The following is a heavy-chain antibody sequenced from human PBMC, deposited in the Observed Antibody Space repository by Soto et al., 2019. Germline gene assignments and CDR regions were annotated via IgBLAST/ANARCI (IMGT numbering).Heavy chain of an antibody. CDR3: ARHLPGRTVTPFDY. CDR2: IYYSGST. D-gene: IGHD4-17*01. Sequence: QLQLQESGPGLVKPSETLSLTCTVSGGSISSSSYYWGWIRQPPGKGLEWIGSIYYSGSTYYNPSLKSRVTISVDTSKNQFSLKLSSVTAADTAVYYCARHLPGRTVTPFDYWGQGTLVTVSS. J-gene: IGHJ4*02. V-gene: IGHV4-39*01. CDR1: GGSISSSSYY.